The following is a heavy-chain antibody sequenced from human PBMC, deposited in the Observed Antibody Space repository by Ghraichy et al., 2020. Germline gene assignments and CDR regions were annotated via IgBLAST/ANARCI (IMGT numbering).Heavy chain of an antibody. J-gene: IGHJ6*02. CDR3: ARERWTSGDYYGMDV. Sequence: SQTLSLTCAISGDSVSSNSAAWNWIRQSPLRGLEWLGRTYYRSKWYNDYAVSMKSRITVNPDTSKNQFSLQLNSVSPEDTAVYYCARERWTSGDYYGMDVWGQGTTVTVSS. D-gene: IGHD1-26*01. CDR2: TYYRSKWYN. V-gene: IGHV6-1*01. CDR1: GDSVSSNSAA.